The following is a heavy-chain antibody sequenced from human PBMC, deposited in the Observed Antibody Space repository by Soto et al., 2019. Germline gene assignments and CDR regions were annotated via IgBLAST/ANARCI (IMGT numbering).Heavy chain of an antibody. CDR3: ERDYSGMSGSHYVEYFHK. D-gene: IGHD1-26*01. Sequence: ASLKVSCKASGYTFTSYAIHWVRHAPGQRLEGMGCLNGGNGNTYYSEHFQCRVTFTRDTSAGTVYMQLSSLKPEDRAVYYCERDYSGMSGSHYVEYFHKWG. V-gene: IGHV1-3*01. CDR2: LNGGNGNT. J-gene: IGHJ6*01. CDR1: GYTFTSYA.